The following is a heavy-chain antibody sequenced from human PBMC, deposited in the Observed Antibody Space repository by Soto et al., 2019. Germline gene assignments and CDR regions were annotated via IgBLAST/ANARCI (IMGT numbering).Heavy chain of an antibody. D-gene: IGHD3-3*01. J-gene: IGHJ5*02. V-gene: IGHV4-34*01. CDR1: GGSFSGYY. Sequence: SETLSLTCAVYGGSFSGYYWSWIRQPPGKGLEWIGEINHSGSTNYNPSLKSRVTISVDTSKNQFSLKLSSVTAADTAVYYCARGGFWSGYYVRPLKNWCDPWGQGTLVTVSS. CDR3: ARGGFWSGYYVRPLKNWCDP. CDR2: INHSGST.